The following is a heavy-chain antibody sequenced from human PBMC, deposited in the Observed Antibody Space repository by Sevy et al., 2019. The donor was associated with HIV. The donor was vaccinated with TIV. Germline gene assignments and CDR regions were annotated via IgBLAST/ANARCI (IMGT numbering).Heavy chain of an antibody. V-gene: IGHV3-7*01. D-gene: IGHD3-22*01. CDR3: ARAQQVTMLVVIGGLYFDF. CDR1: GFTFSSYW. CDR2: IKQDMSEK. J-gene: IGHJ4*02. Sequence: GGSLRLSCAASGFTFSSYWMTWVRQAPGKGLEWVANIKQDMSEKYYADSVKGRSTISRDNARNLLYLQMESLRAEDTAVYYCARAQQVTMLVVIGGLYFDFWGQGTLVTVSS.